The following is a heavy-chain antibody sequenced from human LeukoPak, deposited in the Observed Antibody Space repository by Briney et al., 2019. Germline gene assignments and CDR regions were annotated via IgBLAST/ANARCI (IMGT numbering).Heavy chain of an antibody. J-gene: IGHJ4*02. Sequence: GESLKISCKGSGYRFTSYWIGWVRQMPGKGLEWMGIIYPGDSDTRYSPSFQGQVTISADKSISTAYLQWSGLKASDTAMYYCARQRSGSYYSFDYWGQGTLVTVSS. CDR2: IYPGDSDT. CDR3: ARQRSGSYYSFDY. D-gene: IGHD1-26*01. CDR1: GYRFTSYW. V-gene: IGHV5-51*01.